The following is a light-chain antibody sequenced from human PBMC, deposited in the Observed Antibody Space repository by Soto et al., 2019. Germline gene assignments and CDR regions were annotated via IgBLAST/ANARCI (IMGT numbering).Light chain of an antibody. Sequence: TLCADRLTISPRERSTPSCRASPTVSSNYLAWCQQRPGQAPRLLIYGASTRAAGIPDRFSGSGSGTDFTLTIAILEAEDATVYCSPEYTCPPTTSGHGTRLEN. V-gene: IGKV3-20*01. CDR1: PTVSSNY. CDR3: PEYTCPPTT. J-gene: IGKJ5*01. CDR2: GAS.